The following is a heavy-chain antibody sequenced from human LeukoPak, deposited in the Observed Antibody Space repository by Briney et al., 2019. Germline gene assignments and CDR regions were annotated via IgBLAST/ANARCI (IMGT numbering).Heavy chain of an antibody. CDR1: GVSFSGYY. V-gene: IGHV4-34*01. D-gene: IGHD3-9*01. CDR2: INHSGNT. CDR3: ARERYYDILTGSYYFDY. Sequence: PSETLSLTCAVYGVSFSGYYWSWIRQPPGKGLEWIGEINHSGNTNYNPSLKSRVTISVDTSKNQFSLKLSSVTAADTAVYYCARERYYDILTGSYYFDYWGQGTLVTVSS. J-gene: IGHJ4*02.